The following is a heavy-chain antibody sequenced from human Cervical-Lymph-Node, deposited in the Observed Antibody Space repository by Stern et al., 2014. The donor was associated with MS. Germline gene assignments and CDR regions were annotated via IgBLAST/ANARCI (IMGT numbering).Heavy chain of an antibody. V-gene: IGHV3-30*18. CDR3: AKERSQVVAAIPLDY. CDR2: VSSDGDIK. Sequence: VQLVESGGGVVQPGRSLRLSCAASGFTFTTYALHWVRQAPGKGLEWVAIVSSDGDIKFYADSVKGRFTIARDNSKNTLYLQMNSLRPEDTAVYYCAKERSQVVAAIPLDYWGQGTLVTVSS. CDR1: GFTFTTYA. J-gene: IGHJ4*02. D-gene: IGHD2-15*01.